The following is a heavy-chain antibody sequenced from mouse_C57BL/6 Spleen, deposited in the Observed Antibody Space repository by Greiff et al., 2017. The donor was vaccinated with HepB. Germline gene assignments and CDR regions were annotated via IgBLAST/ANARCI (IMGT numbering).Heavy chain of an antibody. V-gene: IGHV1-54*01. D-gene: IGHD4-1*01. CDR1: GYAFTNYL. CDR3: ARNWGAMDY. CDR2: INPGSGGT. J-gene: IGHJ4*01. Sequence: VQLVESGAELVRPGTSVKVSCKASGYAFTNYLIEWVKQRPGQGLEWIGVINPGSGGTNYNEKFKGKATLTADKSSSTAYMQLSSLTSEDSAVYFCARNWGAMDYWGQGTSVTVSS.